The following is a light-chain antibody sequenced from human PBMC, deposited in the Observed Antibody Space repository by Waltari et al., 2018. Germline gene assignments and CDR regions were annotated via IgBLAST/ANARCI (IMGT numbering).Light chain of an antibody. CDR2: EVS. CDR1: SSDVGGYNY. CDR3: SSYTSSSTLV. V-gene: IGLV2-14*01. J-gene: IGLJ2*01. Sequence: QSALTQPASVSGSPGQSSPISCTATSSDVGGYNYVSWYQQHPGNAPKLMIYEVSNRPSGVSNRFSGSKSGNTASLTISGLQAEDEADYYCSSYTSSSTLVFGGGTKLTVL.